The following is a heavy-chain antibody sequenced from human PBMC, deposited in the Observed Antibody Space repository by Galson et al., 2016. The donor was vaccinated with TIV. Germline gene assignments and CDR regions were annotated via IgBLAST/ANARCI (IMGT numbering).Heavy chain of an antibody. D-gene: IGHD3-10*02. V-gene: IGHV3-7*03. J-gene: IGHJ6*02. CDR1: QFPFSDYW. CDR3: ARAPLFGGIDV. Sequence: SLRLSCAASQFPFSDYWMNWIRQAPGKGLEWVATIKQDGSDRYYGDSVKGRFTIPRDNAKRLLYLHMSSLRVEDTAVYYFARAPLFGGIDVWGQGTTVTVSS. CDR2: IKQDGSDR.